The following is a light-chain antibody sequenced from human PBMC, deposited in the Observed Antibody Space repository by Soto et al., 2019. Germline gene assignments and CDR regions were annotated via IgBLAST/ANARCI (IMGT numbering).Light chain of an antibody. V-gene: IGKV3D-15*01. Sequence: EIVLTQSPATLSLSPGERATPSCRASQSVSSYLAWYQQKPGQAPRLLIFGASYRATGIPARFSGSGSGTEFNLTISSLQSEDFAVYFCQQYDDWLRLTFGGGTKVEIK. J-gene: IGKJ4*01. CDR3: QQYDDWLRLT. CDR2: GAS. CDR1: QSVSSY.